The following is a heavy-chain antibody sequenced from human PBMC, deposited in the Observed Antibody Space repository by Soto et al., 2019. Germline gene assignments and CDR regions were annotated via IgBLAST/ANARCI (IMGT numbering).Heavy chain of an antibody. CDR3: ARTRNRKFNY. Sequence: QVQLQQWGAGLLKPSETLSLTCAVYGGSFSGYYWSWIRQPPGKGLEWIGEINHSGSTTYNPSLKSRVPISVDTSKNQFALKLSSVTAADTAVYYCARTRNRKFNYWGQGTLVTVSS. D-gene: IGHD4-17*01. J-gene: IGHJ4*02. CDR2: INHSGST. V-gene: IGHV4-34*01. CDR1: GGSFSGYY.